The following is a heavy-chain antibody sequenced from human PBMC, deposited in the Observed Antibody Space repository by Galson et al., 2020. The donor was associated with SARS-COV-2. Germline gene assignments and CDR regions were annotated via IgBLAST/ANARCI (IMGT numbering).Heavy chain of an antibody. Sequence: GRSMRLSCAAYGFALSNSAMHWVRQAPGKGMEWVAIISYDGTTKYNSDSVKGRVTISRDISKNTLYLQMNSLRPEDTAVYYCARETDGHTSSWYDYGGQGARVSVSS. CDR3: ARETDGHTSSWYDY. V-gene: IGHV3-30*04. J-gene: IGHJ4*02. D-gene: IGHD6-13*01. CDR1: GFALSNSA. CDR2: ISYDGTTK.